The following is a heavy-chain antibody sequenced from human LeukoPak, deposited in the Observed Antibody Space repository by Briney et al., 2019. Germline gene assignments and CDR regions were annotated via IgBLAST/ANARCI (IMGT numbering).Heavy chain of an antibody. CDR1: GFTFSSYE. V-gene: IGHV3-48*03. Sequence: GSLRLSCAASGFTFSSYEMNWVRQAPGKGLEWVSYISSSGSTIYYADSVKGRFTISRDNAKNSLYLRMNSLRAEDTAVYYCAELGITMIGGVWGKGTTVTISS. J-gene: IGHJ6*04. D-gene: IGHD3-10*02. CDR3: AELGITMIGGV. CDR2: ISSSGSTI.